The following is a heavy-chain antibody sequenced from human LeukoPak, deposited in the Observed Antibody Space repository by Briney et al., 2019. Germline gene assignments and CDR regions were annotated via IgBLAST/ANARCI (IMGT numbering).Heavy chain of an antibody. J-gene: IGHJ5*02. V-gene: IGHV4-39*01. D-gene: IGHD1-26*01. CDR1: GGSLSSSSYY. CDR2: IYYSGST. CDR3: ARRRYSGRQGYWFDP. Sequence: PSETLSLTCTVSGGSLSSSSYYWGWIRQPPGKGLEWIGSIYYSGSTYYNPSLKSRVTISVDTSKNQFSLKLRSVTAADTAVYYCARRRYSGRQGYWFDPWGQGTLVTVSS.